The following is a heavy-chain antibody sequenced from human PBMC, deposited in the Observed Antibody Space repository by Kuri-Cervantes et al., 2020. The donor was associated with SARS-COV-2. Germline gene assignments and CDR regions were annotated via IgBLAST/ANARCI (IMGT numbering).Heavy chain of an antibody. Sequence: GGSLRLSCTASGFIFSDYYMTWIRQAPGKGLEWVSNIGPSGTTKYYADSVKGRFTISRDNDKNSLYLQMSSLRAEDTAVYYCARDLRLGKSLDYWGQGTLVTVSS. D-gene: IGHD7-27*01. J-gene: IGHJ4*02. CDR3: ARDLRLGKSLDY. V-gene: IGHV3-11*04. CDR1: GFIFSDYY. CDR2: IGPSGTTK.